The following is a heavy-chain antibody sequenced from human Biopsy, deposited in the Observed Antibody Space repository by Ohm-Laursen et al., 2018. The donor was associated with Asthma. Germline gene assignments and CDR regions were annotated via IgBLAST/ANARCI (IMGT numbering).Heavy chain of an antibody. CDR1: GFTFGDYW. Sequence: SLRLSCAASGFTFGDYWMSWVRQAPGKGLEWVSSISSSGASTYYADSVEGRFTISRDNSKNTLYLQMSSLRADDTAVYYCAKGGTYTTDRYAYWGQGSLVTVSS. V-gene: IGHV3-23*01. D-gene: IGHD1-26*01. CDR3: AKGGTYTTDRYAY. J-gene: IGHJ4*02. CDR2: ISSSGAST.